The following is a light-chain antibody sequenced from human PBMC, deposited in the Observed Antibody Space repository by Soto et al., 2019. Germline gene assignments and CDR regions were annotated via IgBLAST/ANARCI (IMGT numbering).Light chain of an antibody. CDR1: SSYVGGYNY. CDR2: DVD. Sequence: QSALTQPRSVSGSPGQSVAISCTGTSSYVGGYNYVSWFQQHPGQAPKVMIYDVDKRPSGVPDRFSGSKSGNTASLTISGLQAEDDADYYCCSYAGRPHVVAGGTKAAVL. CDR3: CSYAGRPHV. J-gene: IGLJ1*01. V-gene: IGLV2-11*01.